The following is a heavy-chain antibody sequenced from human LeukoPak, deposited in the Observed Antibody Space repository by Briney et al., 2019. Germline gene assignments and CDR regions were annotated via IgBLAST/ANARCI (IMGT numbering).Heavy chain of an antibody. D-gene: IGHD3-10*01. CDR1: GYTFTSYG. Sequence: ASVKVSCKASGYTFTSYGISWVRQAPGQGLEWMGWISAYNGNTNYAQKLQGRVTMTTDTSTSTAYMGLRSLRSDDTAVYYCATELAEDWFDPWGQGTLVTVSS. V-gene: IGHV1-18*04. CDR2: ISAYNGNT. CDR3: ATELAEDWFDP. J-gene: IGHJ5*02.